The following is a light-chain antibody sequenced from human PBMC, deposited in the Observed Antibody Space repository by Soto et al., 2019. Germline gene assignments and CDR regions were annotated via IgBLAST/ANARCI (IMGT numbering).Light chain of an antibody. V-gene: IGKV3-15*01. CDR2: GAS. CDR1: QNVNNR. Sequence: EIVMTQSPAMLSVSPGERATLSCRASQNVNNRLAWYQQKAGQPPRLLIYGASTRATGIPARFSGSGSGTDFTLTISSLEPEDFAVYYCQQRSNWLSITFGHGTRLEIK. CDR3: QQRSNWLSIT. J-gene: IGKJ5*01.